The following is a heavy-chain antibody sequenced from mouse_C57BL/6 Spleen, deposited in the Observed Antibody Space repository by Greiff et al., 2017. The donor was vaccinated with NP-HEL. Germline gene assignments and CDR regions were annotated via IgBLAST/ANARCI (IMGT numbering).Heavy chain of an antibody. Sequence: EVHLVESGGGLVKPGGSLKLSCAASGFTFSSYAMSWVRQTPEKRLEWVATISDGGSYTYYPDNVKGRFTISRDNAKNNLYLQMSHLKSEDTAMYYCARSLTTVVAPYFDYWGQGTTLTVSS. V-gene: IGHV5-4*01. D-gene: IGHD1-1*01. CDR1: GFTFSSYA. CDR2: ISDGGSYT. J-gene: IGHJ2*01. CDR3: ARSLTTVVAPYFDY.